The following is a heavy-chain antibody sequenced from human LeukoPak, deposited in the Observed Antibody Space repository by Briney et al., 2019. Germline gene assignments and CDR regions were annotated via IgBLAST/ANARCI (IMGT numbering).Heavy chain of an antibody. D-gene: IGHD2-2*01. Sequence: GGSLRLSCAASGFTFSSYGIHWVRQAPGKGLEWVALISYDGSNKYYVDSVKGRFTISRDNSKNTVFLQMNSLRAEDTAVYYCAKGAAAQGSFDYWGQGTLVAVSS. CDR1: GFTFSSYG. V-gene: IGHV3-30*18. CDR2: ISYDGSNK. J-gene: IGHJ4*02. CDR3: AKGAAAQGSFDY.